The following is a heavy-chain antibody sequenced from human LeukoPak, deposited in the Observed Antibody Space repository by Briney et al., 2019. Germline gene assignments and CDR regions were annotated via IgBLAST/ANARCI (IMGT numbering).Heavy chain of an antibody. J-gene: IGHJ4*02. Sequence: GGSLRLSCAASGFTFSSYGMHWVRQAPGKGLEWVAFIRYDGSNKYYADSVKGRFTISRDNSKNTLYLQMNSLRAEDTAVYYCAKAGDKFQLLLDYWGQGTLVTVSS. CDR3: AKAGDKFQLLLDY. D-gene: IGHD2-2*01. CDR2: IRYDGSNK. CDR1: GFTFSSYG. V-gene: IGHV3-30*02.